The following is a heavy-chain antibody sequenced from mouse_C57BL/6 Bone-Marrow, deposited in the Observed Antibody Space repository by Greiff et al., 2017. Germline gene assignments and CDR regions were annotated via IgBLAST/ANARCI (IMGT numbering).Heavy chain of an antibody. Sequence: VQLQQSGAELVRPGASVKLSCTASGFNIKDDYMHWVKQRPEQGLEWIGWIDPENGDTEYASKFQGKATITADTSSNTAYLQLSRLTSEDTAVYYCTTLRYCYGSSYGDFDYWGQGTTLTVSS. CDR2: IDPENGDT. J-gene: IGHJ2*01. CDR1: GFNIKDDY. V-gene: IGHV14-4*01. CDR3: TTLRYCYGSSYGDFDY. D-gene: IGHD1-1*01.